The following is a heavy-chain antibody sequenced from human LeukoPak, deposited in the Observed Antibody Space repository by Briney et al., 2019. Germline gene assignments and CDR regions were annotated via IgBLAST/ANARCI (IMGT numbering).Heavy chain of an antibody. D-gene: IGHD2-2*01. Sequence: GPSVKVSCKASGYTFTGYYMHWVRQAPGQGLEWMGWINPNSGGTNYAQKFQGRVTMTRDTSISTAYMELSRLRSDDTAVYYCARAPGYCSSTSCSGYYYYMDVWGKGTTVTVSS. CDR1: GYTFTGYY. CDR3: ARAPGYCSSTSCSGYYYYMDV. V-gene: IGHV1-2*02. CDR2: INPNSGGT. J-gene: IGHJ6*03.